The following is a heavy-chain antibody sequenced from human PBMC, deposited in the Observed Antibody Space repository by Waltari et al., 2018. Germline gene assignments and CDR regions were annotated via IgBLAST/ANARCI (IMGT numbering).Heavy chain of an antibody. CDR1: GGTFSSYA. CDR3: AGDWVNEEAYCGGDCYDDY. D-gene: IGHD2-21*02. J-gene: IGHJ4*02. Sequence: QVQLVQSGAEVKKPGSSVKVSCKASGGTFSSYAISWVRQAPGQGLEWMGRIIPRLGIANYAQKFQGRVTITADESTSTAYMELSSLRSEDTAVYYCAGDWVNEEAYCGGDCYDDYWGQGTLVTVSS. CDR2: IIPRLGIA. V-gene: IGHV1-69*04.